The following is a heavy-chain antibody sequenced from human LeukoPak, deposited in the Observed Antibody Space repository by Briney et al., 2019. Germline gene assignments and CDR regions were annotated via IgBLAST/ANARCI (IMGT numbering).Heavy chain of an antibody. CDR2: ISSSSSYI. J-gene: IGHJ4*02. D-gene: IGHD4-17*01. CDR1: GFTFSSYS. CDR3: ARSPLLRRFDY. V-gene: IGHV3-21*01. Sequence: GGSLRLSCAASGFTFSSYSMNWVRQAPGKGLEWVSSISSSSSYIYYADSVKGRFTISRDNAKNSLYLQTNSLRAEDTAVYYCARSPLLRRFDYWGQGTLVTVSS.